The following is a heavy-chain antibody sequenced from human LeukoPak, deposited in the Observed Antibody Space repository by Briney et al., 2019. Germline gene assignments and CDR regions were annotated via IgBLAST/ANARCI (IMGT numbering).Heavy chain of an antibody. CDR2: IYYSGTT. CDR3: ARADSSGWYFSGWFDP. Sequence: PGGSLRLSCAASGFTFSSYEMNWVRQAPGKGLEWLGSIYYSGTTFYNPSLKSRVTFSIDTSSNQFSLTLTSVTAADTAVYYCARADSSGWYFSGWFDPWGQGTLVTVSS. V-gene: IGHV4-39*07. CDR1: GFTFSSYE. J-gene: IGHJ5*02. D-gene: IGHD6-19*01.